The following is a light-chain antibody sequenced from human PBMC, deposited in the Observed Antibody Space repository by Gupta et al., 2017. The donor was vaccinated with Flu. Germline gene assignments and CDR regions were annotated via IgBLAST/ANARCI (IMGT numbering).Light chain of an antibody. V-gene: IGLV2-14*01. J-gene: IGLJ2*01. CDR2: EVS. CDR1: SSDIGGYDY. Sequence: QSALTQPASVSGSPGQSIDITCTGTSSDIGGYDYVSWYQQHPGNAPNLMLFEVSRRPAGIADRFSGSKYGTTASLTITGLRAEEEAFYYCNSYTKANTVVVFGGGTKGTVL. CDR3: NSYTKANTVVV.